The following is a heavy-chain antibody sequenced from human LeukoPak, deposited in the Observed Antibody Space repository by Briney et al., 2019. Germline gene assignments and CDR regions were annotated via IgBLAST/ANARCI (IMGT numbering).Heavy chain of an antibody. D-gene: IGHD3-3*01. Sequence: SETLSLTCAVYGGSFSGYYWSWIRQPPGKGLEWIGEINHSGSTNYNPSLKSRVTISVDTSKNQFSLKLSSVTAADTAVYYRARGFFYWGQGTLVTVSS. V-gene: IGHV4-34*01. CDR3: ARGFFY. J-gene: IGHJ4*02. CDR1: GGSFSGYY. CDR2: INHSGST.